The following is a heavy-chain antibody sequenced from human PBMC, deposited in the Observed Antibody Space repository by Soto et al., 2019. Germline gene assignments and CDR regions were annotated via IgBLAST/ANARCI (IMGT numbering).Heavy chain of an antibody. V-gene: IGHV4-31*03. CDR1: GGSISSGGYY. J-gene: IGHJ3*02. CDR2: IYYSGST. Sequence: ASETLSLTCTVSGGSISSGGYYWSWIRQHPGKGLEWIGYIYYSGSTYYNPSLKSRVTISVDTSKNQFFLKLSSVTAADTAVYYCARGDEKVAGGAFDIWGQGTMVTVSS. D-gene: IGHD6-19*01. CDR3: ARGDEKVAGGAFDI.